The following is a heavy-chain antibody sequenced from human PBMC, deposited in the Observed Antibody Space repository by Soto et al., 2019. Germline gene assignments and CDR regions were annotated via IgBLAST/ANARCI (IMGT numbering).Heavy chain of an antibody. CDR3: ARGTIFGVVEYYYYGMDV. D-gene: IGHD3-3*01. CDR2: IIPIFGTA. Sequence: QVQLVQSGAEVKKPGSSVKVSCKASGGTFSSYAISWVRQAPGQGLEWMGGIIPIFGTANYAQKFQGRVTITADESTSTAYMERSSLRSEDTAVYYCARGTIFGVVEYYYYGMDVWGQGTTVTVSS. J-gene: IGHJ6*02. V-gene: IGHV1-69*12. CDR1: GGTFSSYA.